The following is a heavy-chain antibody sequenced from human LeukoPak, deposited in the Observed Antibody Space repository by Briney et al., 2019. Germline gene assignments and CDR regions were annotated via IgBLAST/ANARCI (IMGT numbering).Heavy chain of an antibody. Sequence: SVKVSCKASGGTFSSYAISWVRQAPGQGLEWMGGIIPIFGTANYAQKFQGRVTITADESTSTAYMELSSLRSEDTAVYYCARGSGCDFWSGPIPHDIWGQGTMVTVSS. V-gene: IGHV1-69*01. J-gene: IGHJ3*02. CDR3: ARGSGCDFWSGPIPHDI. CDR2: IIPIFGTA. D-gene: IGHD3-3*01. CDR1: GGTFSSYA.